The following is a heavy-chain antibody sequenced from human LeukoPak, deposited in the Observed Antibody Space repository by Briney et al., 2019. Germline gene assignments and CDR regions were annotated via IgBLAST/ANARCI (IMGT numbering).Heavy chain of an antibody. V-gene: IGHV3-23*01. CDR3: AKDSAARRGYLDY. J-gene: IGHJ4*02. CDR2: ISGSGGST. D-gene: IGHD6-6*01. CDR1: GFTFSSYA. Sequence: PGGSLRLSCAASGFTFSSYAMSWVRKAPGKGLEWVSAISGSGGSTYYADSVKGRFTISRDNSKNTLYLQMNSLRAEDTAVYYCAKDSAARRGYLDYWGQGTLVTVSS.